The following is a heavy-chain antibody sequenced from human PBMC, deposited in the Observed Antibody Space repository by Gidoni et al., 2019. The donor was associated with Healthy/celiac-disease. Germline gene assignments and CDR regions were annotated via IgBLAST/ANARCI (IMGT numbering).Heavy chain of an antibody. CDR1: GLTSSSQS. V-gene: IGHV3-21*01. CDR3: ARDGWWELLTPFDY. J-gene: IGHJ4*02. D-gene: IGHD1-26*01. Sequence: EVQLVASGGGLAKPGGALRRSCAASGLTSSSQSMNWVRQAPGKGLEWVSAMSSSSSYITYADPVKRRFTISRDNAKNSLYLQMNSLRAEDTAVYYCARDGWWELLTPFDYWGQGTLVTVSS. CDR2: MSSSSSYI.